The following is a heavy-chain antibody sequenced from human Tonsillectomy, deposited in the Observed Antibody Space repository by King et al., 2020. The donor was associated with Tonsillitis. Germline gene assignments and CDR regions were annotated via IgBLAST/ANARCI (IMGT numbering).Heavy chain of an antibody. CDR3: ARSGHPPLDGFDI. Sequence: QLVQSGAEVKKPGKSLKISCKGSGYSFTNYWIGWVRQMPGKGLEWMGIIYPGDTDTRYSPSFQGQVTISGDKSISTAYLQWSSLKASDTAMYYCARSGHPPLDGFDIWGQGTMHSVS. J-gene: IGHJ3*02. CDR1: GYSFTNYW. CDR2: IYPGDTDT. V-gene: IGHV5-51*01. D-gene: IGHD7-27*01.